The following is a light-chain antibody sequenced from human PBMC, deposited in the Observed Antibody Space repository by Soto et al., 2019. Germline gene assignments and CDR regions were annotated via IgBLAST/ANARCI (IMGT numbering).Light chain of an antibody. J-gene: IGKJ1*01. V-gene: IGKV3-20*01. CDR2: GAS. CDR3: QQYAISPWT. CDR1: QSVAYNY. Sequence: EVVLTQSPGTLSLSPGEGATLSCRASQSVAYNYLAWYQQRPGQAPRLLIYGASSRATGIPDRFSGGGSGTDFPLTIRSVEPEDFAVHSCQQYAISPWTFGQGTKVE.